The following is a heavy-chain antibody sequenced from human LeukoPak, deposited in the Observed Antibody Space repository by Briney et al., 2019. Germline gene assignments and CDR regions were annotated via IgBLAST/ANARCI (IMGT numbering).Heavy chain of an antibody. CDR1: GGSISSSSYY. J-gene: IGHJ3*01. CDR3: AKAGVRYFDSSGLYAFDF. Sequence: PSETLSLTCTVSGGSISSSSYYWAWIRQPPGKGLEWIGTIYYSGSTYHNPSLKSRVTLSVDTSRNQFSLRLSSVDAADTAVYYCAKAGVRYFDSSGLYAFDFWGQGTTVTVSS. CDR2: IYYSGST. D-gene: IGHD3-22*01. V-gene: IGHV4-39*01.